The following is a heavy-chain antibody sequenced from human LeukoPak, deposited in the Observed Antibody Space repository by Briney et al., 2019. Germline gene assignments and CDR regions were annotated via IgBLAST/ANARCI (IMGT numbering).Heavy chain of an antibody. CDR1: GFTFSSYW. Sequence: GGSLRLSCAASGFTFSSYWMNWVRQAPGKGLEWVANIKKDGSEKYYVDSVKGRFTISRDNAKNSLYLQMNSLRAEDTAVYYCAGYTTAGYSSGWYGPSFDYWGQGTLVTVSS. CDR2: IKKDGSEK. CDR3: AGYTTAGYSSGWYGPSFDY. D-gene: IGHD6-19*01. V-gene: IGHV3-7*01. J-gene: IGHJ4*02.